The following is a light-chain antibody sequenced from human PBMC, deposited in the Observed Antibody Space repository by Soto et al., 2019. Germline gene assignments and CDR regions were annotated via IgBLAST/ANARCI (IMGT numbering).Light chain of an antibody. V-gene: IGKV3-20*01. CDR2: GAS. CDR3: HQYGSAPAWT. J-gene: IGKJ1*01. CDR1: QSISSSY. Sequence: EIVLTQSPGTLSLFPGERATLSCRASQSISSSYLAWYQQKPGQAPRLLIYGASSRATGLPDRFSGAGSATDFTLTISRLEPEDFAVYYCHQYGSAPAWTFGQGTKVELK.